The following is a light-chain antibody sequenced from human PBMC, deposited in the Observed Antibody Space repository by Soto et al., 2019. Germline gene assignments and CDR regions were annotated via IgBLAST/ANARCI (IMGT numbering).Light chain of an antibody. CDR1: QSVHSYY. Sequence: DIVLKQSPGTLSLSPGERATLSCRASQSVHSYYLAWYQQKSGRAPRLLIYGASTRATGIPDRFSASGSGTDFTLTISRLEPEDFAVYYCQQRRTWPLTFGGGTKVDIK. CDR2: GAS. V-gene: IGKV3D-20*02. CDR3: QQRRTWPLT. J-gene: IGKJ4*01.